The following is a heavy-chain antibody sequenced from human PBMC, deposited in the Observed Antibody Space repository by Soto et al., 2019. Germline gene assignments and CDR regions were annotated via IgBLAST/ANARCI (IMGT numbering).Heavy chain of an antibody. CDR1: GYKFTSSW. J-gene: IGHJ5*02. CDR3: ARKDKSGYFNWFDP. Sequence: ESLKISCRTSGYKFTSSWIAWVRQMPGKGLEWMGIIFPSDSDTRYSPSFQGQVTISADRSTSTVFLQWASLKASDTAVYFCARKDKSGYFNWFDPWGQGTLVTVSS. D-gene: IGHD3-22*01. V-gene: IGHV5-51*01. CDR2: IFPSDSDT.